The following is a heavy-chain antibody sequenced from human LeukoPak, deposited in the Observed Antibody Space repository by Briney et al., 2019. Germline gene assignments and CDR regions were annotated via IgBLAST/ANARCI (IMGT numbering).Heavy chain of an antibody. CDR1: GFTFSSYS. D-gene: IGHD2-21*01. CDR3: ATEKGDSPDY. CDR2: ISSSSSYI. Sequence: GGSLRLSCAASGFTFSSYSMNWVRQAPGKGLEWVSSISSSSSYIYYADSVKGRFTISRDNSKNTLYLQMNSLRAEDTAVYYCATEKGDSPDYWGQGTLVTVSS. V-gene: IGHV3-21*04. J-gene: IGHJ4*02.